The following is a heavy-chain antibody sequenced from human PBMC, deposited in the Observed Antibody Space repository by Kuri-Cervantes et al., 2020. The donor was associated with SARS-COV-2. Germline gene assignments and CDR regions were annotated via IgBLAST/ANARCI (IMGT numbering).Heavy chain of an antibody. CDR1: GFTFSSYA. Sequence: ETLSLTCAASGFTFSSYAMHWVRQAPGKGLEYVSAISSNGGSTYYANSVKGRFTISRDNSKNTLYLQMGSLRAEDMAVYYCARKGQYCSSTSCYSNFDYWGQGTLVTVSS. D-gene: IGHD2-2*01. J-gene: IGHJ4*02. V-gene: IGHV3-64*01. CDR2: ISSNGGST. CDR3: ARKGQYCSSTSCYSNFDY.